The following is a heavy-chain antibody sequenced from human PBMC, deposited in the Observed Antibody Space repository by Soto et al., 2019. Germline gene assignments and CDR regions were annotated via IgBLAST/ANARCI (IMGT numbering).Heavy chain of an antibody. D-gene: IGHD3-22*01. CDR3: ARDRTTMIAYYGMDV. V-gene: IGHV4-39*07. CDR2: IHYSGST. Sequence: SETLSLTCTVSGDSIGTTHSYWAWIRQSPGKGLEWIGNIHYSGSTYYMPSLRSRVTLSVDTSKNQFSLKLSSVTAADTAVYYCARDRTTMIAYYGMDVWGQGTTVTVSS. J-gene: IGHJ6*02. CDR1: GDSIGTTHSY.